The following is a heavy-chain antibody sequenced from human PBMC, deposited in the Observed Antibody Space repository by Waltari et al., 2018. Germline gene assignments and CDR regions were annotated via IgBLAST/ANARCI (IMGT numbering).Heavy chain of an antibody. V-gene: IGHV3-30-3*01. CDR2: ISYDGSNK. D-gene: IGHD6-19*01. Sequence: QVQLVESGGGVVQPGRSLRLSCAASGFTFSSYAMHWVRQAPGKGLEWVAVISYDGSNKYYADSVKGRFTISRDNSKNTLYLQMNSLRAEDTAVYYCARDESSSGRFDYWGQGTLVTVSS. J-gene: IGHJ4*02. CDR3: ARDESSSGRFDY. CDR1: GFTFSSYA.